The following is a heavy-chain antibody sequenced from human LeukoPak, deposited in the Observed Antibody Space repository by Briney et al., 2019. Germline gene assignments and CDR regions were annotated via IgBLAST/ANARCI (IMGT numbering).Heavy chain of an antibody. V-gene: IGHV4-30-4*08. CDR3: ARGSSSWYRGFDY. J-gene: IGHJ4*02. D-gene: IGHD6-13*01. Sequence: PSETLSLTCTVSGGSISSGDYYWSWIRPPPGKGLEWSGYIYYSGSTYYNPSLKTRVTLSVDTSKTQCSLKLSSVPAADRAVYYCARGSSSWYRGFDYWGQGTLVTVSS. CDR2: IYYSGST. CDR1: GGSISSGDYY.